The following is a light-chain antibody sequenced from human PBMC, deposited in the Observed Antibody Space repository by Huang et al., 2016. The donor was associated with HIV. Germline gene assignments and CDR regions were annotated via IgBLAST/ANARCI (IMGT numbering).Light chain of an antibody. CDR1: QSVSSN. Sequence: EIVMTQSPATLSVSPGERATLSCRASQSVSSNLAWYQQKPGQAPRLLIYGASTRATGSPARFSGSGSGTDFTLTISSLQSEDFAVYYCQQYNNWPDTFGQGTKLESK. V-gene: IGKV3-15*01. CDR2: GAS. J-gene: IGKJ2*01. CDR3: QQYNNWPDT.